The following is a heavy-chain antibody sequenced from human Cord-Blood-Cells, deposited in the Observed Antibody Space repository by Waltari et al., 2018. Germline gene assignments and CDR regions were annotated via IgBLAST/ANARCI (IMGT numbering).Heavy chain of an antibody. CDR1: GGSISSSSYY. CDR3: ARQEIALVQGVIIDY. Sequence: QLQLQESGPGLVKPSETLSLTCTVSGGSISSSSYYRGWIRQPPGKGLEWIGSIYYSGSTYYNPALKSRFTRSVDTSKNQFSIELSSVTAADTAVYYCARQEIALVQGVIIDYWGQGTLVTVSS. CDR2: IYYSGST. D-gene: IGHD3-10*01. J-gene: IGHJ4*02. V-gene: IGHV4-39*01.